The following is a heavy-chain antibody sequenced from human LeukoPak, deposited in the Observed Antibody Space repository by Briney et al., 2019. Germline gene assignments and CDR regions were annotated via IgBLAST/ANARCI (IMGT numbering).Heavy chain of an antibody. V-gene: IGHV5-51*01. CDR3: ARRGPSHSGWSDY. CDR2: IYPGDSDT. J-gene: IGHJ4*02. Sequence: GESLKISCKGSGYSFTSYWIGRVRQMPGKGLEWMGIIYPGDSDTRYSPSFQGQVTISADKSISTAYLQWSSLKASDTATYYCARRGPSHSGWSDYWGQGTLVTVSS. D-gene: IGHD6-19*01. CDR1: GYSFTSYW.